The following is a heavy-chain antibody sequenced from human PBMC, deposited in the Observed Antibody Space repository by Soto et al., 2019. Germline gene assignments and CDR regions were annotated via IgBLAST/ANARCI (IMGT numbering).Heavy chain of an antibody. CDR2: IKSKTDGGTT. D-gene: IGHD6-13*01. V-gene: IGHV3-15*01. CDR1: GFTFSNAW. CDR3: ATKTTGIPTIGPGY. J-gene: IGHJ4*02. Sequence: PGGSLRLSCAASGFTFSNAWMSWVRQAPGKGLEWVGRIKSKTDGGTTDYAAAVEGRFTISREDPKNTVYLQMDSLKTEDTAVYYCATKTTGIPTIGPGYWGQGSMVAVYS.